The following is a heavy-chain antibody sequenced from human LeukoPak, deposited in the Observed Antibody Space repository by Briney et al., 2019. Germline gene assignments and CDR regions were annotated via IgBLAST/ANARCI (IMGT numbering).Heavy chain of an antibody. CDR2: IYYSWST. D-gene: IGHD2-15*01. V-gene: IGHV4-59*12. CDR3: ARGSSFDGYCSAGACDAGYYDS. Sequence: NPSETLSLTCSVSGGSISGFYWSWIRQPPGKGLEWIGYIYYSWSTDYNPSLKSRVTLSVDTSKNQFSLKLTSVTAADTAVYFCARGSSFDGYCSAGACDAGYYDSWGQGTPVTVSS. J-gene: IGHJ4*02. CDR1: GGSISGFY.